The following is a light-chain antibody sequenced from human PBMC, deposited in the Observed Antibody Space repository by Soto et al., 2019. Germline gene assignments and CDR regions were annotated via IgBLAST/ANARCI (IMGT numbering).Light chain of an antibody. V-gene: IGKV3-15*01. J-gene: IGKJ1*01. CDR1: QSVSSN. CDR3: QHYNNWPPWT. CDR2: GAS. Sequence: EILMTQSPATLSVSPGERATLSCRASQSVSSNVAWYQQKHGQAPRLLIYGASTRATGIPARFSGSGSGTEFTLTISSLQSEDLAVYYCQHYNNWPPWTFGQGTKVEIK.